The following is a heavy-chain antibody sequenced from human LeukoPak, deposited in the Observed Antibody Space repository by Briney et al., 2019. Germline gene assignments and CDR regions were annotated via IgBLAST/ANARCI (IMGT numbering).Heavy chain of an antibody. CDR3: ARAVTTYYDILPYGMDV. CDR1: RYTFTSYG. J-gene: IGHJ6*02. D-gene: IGHD3-9*01. Sequence: GASVKVSCKASRYTFTSYGISWGRQAPGQGREGRGWISAYNGNTSYAQKLQGRVTMTTDTSTSTAYMELRSLRSDDTAVYYCARAVTTYYDILPYGMDVWGQGTTVTVSS. V-gene: IGHV1-18*01. CDR2: ISAYNGNT.